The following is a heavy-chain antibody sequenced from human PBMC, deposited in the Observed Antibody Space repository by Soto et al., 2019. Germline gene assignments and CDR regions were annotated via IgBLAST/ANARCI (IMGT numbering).Heavy chain of an antibody. CDR1: GFTFDDYT. V-gene: IGHV3-43*01. J-gene: IGHJ6*02. D-gene: IGHD6-13*01. CDR3: AKEASSWADYYYYGMDV. CDR2: ISWDGGST. Sequence: SLRLSCAASGFTFDDYTMHWVRQAPGKGLEWVSLISWDGGSTYYADSVKGRFTISRDNSKNSLYLQMNSLRTEDTALYYCAKEASSWADYYYYGMDVWGQGTTVTVSS.